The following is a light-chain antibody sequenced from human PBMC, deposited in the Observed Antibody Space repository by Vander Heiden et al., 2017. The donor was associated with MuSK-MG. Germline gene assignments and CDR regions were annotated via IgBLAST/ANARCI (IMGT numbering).Light chain of an antibody. J-gene: IGLJ2*01. Sequence: QSPLTQPRSVSGSPGPSVTISCPGTSSDVGGYNYVSCYQQHTANPLILMFYDVSKRPAGVPDRFSASKAGTTASPTISGLEAEDDAEYYCSAYASSDVVVFGGGTKLTVL. CDR1: SSDVGGYNY. V-gene: IGLV2-11*01. CDR3: SAYASSDVVV. CDR2: DVS.